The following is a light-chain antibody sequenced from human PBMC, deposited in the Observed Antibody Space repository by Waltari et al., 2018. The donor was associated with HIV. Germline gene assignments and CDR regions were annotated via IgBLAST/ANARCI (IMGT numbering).Light chain of an antibody. J-gene: IGLJ1*01. CDR2: EGN. CDR1: SRDIGTYTY. CDR3: SSYAGNNNYV. V-gene: IGLV2-8*01. Sequence: QPALTQPPSASGSPGQSVTISCTGTSRDIGTYTYVSWYQQHPGRAPNLLIYEGNKRPAGVPDRFSGSKSANTASLTVSGLQVADEADYYCSSYAGNNNYVFGTGTRVTVL.